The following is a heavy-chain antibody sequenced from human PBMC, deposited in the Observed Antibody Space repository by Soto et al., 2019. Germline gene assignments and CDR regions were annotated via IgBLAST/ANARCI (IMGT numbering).Heavy chain of an antibody. CDR1: GGSVSSGSYY. J-gene: IGHJ5*02. Sequence: QVQLQESGPGLVKPSETLSLTCTVSGGSVSSGSYYWSWIRQPPGKGLEWIGYIYYSGSTNYNPSLKSRVTISVDTSKNQFSLKLSSVTAADTAVYYCARDRRRWFDPWGQGTLVTVSS. CDR2: IYYSGST. CDR3: ARDRRRWFDP. V-gene: IGHV4-61*01.